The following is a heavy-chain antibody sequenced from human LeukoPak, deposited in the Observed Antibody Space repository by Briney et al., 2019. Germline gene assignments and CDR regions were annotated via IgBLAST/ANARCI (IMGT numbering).Heavy chain of an antibody. CDR3: ATGVDS. CDR1: GYTLTSYA. CDR2: INTNTGNP. V-gene: IGHV7-4-1*02. J-gene: IGHJ4*02. Sequence: ASVKVSRKASGYTLTSYAINWVRQAPGQGLEWMGWINTNTGNPTYAQGFTGRFVFSLDTSVSTTYVQINSLKAEDAAMYYCATGVDSWGQGTLVTVSS.